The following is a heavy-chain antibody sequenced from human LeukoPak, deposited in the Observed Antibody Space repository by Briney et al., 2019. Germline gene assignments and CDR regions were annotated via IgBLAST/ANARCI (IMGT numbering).Heavy chain of an antibody. D-gene: IGHD3-10*01. CDR1: GFAFDSYE. CDR3: ARGFIMIRGVIVY. CDR2: ISGSGSTM. J-gene: IGHJ4*02. V-gene: IGHV3-48*03. Sequence: GGSLRLSCTASGFAFDSYEMNWVRQVPGKGLEWISFISGSGSTMFYADSVKGRFTISRDNAKNSLYLQMNSLRVEDTAVYYRARGFIMIRGVIVYWGRGTLVTVSS.